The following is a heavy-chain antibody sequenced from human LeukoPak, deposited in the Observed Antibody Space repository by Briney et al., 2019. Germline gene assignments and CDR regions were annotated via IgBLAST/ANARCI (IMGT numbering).Heavy chain of an antibody. CDR1: GYSFTSFW. CDR2: IDPSDSYT. Sequence: KRGESLKISCKGSGYSFTSFWITWVRQMPGKGLEWMGKIDPSDSYTNYSPSFQGHVTISADKSISTAYLQWSSLKASDTAMYYCARLAMVRGVDPDYWGQGTLVTVSS. D-gene: IGHD3-10*01. CDR3: ARLAMVRGVDPDY. J-gene: IGHJ4*02. V-gene: IGHV5-10-1*01.